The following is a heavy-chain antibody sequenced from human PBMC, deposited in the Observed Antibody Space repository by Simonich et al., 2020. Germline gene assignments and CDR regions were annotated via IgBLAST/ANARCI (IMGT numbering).Heavy chain of an antibody. CDR1: GGSISSSSYY. Sequence: QLQLQESGPGLVKPSETLSLTCTVSGGSISSSSYYWGWIRHPPGKGLEWIGSIYYSGSPYYNPSLKSRVTISVDTSKNQFSLKLSSVTAADTAVYYCARHAGFAFDIWGQGTMVTVSS. V-gene: IGHV4-39*01. D-gene: IGHD6-13*01. CDR2: IYYSGSP. J-gene: IGHJ3*02. CDR3: ARHAGFAFDI.